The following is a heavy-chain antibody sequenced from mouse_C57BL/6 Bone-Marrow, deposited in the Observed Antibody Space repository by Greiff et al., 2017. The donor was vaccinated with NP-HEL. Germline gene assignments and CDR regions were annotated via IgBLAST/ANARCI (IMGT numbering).Heavy chain of an antibody. J-gene: IGHJ1*03. CDR1: GFNIKDDY. CDR2: IDPENGDT. D-gene: IGHD1-1*01. Sequence: VQLQQSGAELVRPGASVKLSCTASGFNIKDDYMHWVKQRPEQGLEWIGWIDPENGDTESASQFQGKATITADTSSNTAYLQLSSLTSEDTAVYYCTPYYYGSSWYFDVWGTGTTVTVSS. CDR3: TPYYYGSSWYFDV. V-gene: IGHV14-4*01.